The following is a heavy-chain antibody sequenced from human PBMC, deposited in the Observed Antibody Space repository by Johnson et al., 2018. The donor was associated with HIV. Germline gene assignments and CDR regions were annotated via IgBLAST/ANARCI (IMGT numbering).Heavy chain of an antibody. CDR1: GFTFSSYW. Sequence: VQLVESGGGLVQPGGSLRLSCAASGFTFSSYWMSWVRQAPGKGLEWVDNIKPEGSEKHYADSEQGRFTIARDNSKNTVYLQMNSLKTEDTAVYYCTRVSFGEGAFDIWGHGTTVTVSS. D-gene: IGHD3-10*01. V-gene: IGHV3-7*05. J-gene: IGHJ3*02. CDR2: IKPEGSEK. CDR3: TRVSFGEGAFDI.